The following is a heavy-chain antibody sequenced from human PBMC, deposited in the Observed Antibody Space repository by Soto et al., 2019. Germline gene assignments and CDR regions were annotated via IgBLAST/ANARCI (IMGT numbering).Heavy chain of an antibody. D-gene: IGHD3-9*01. J-gene: IGHJ4*02. Sequence: PVGSLRLSCAASGFIFSNYWMHWVRQAPGKGLVWVSRIKSGEIGISYADSVKGRFTISRDNAKNTLYLQMNSLRVEDTAVYYCARGGADILTGPLDYWGQGTLVTVSS. CDR1: GFIFSNYW. CDR2: IKSGEIGI. V-gene: IGHV3-74*01. CDR3: ARGGADILTGPLDY.